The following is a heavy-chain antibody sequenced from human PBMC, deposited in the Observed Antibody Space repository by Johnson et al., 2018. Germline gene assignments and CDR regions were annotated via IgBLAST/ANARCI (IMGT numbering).Heavy chain of an antibody. CDR1: GFTFSTYP. CDR3: ARDPRGGWFPYYNYYYMDV. J-gene: IGHJ6*03. Sequence: QVQLVESGGGVVQPGRSLRLSCAASGFTFSTYPMHWVRQAPGKGLEWVAVISFDGSNQYYADSVKGRFTISRDNSKNKLYLQMNSLRAEDPAVFYCARDPRGGWFPYYNYYYMDVWGKGTTVTVSS. V-gene: IGHV3-30-3*01. D-gene: IGHD6-19*01. CDR2: ISFDGSNQ.